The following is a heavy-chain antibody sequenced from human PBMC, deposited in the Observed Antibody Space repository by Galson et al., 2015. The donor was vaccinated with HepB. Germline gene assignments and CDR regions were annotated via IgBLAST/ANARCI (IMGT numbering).Heavy chain of an antibody. Sequence: SLRLSCAASGFTFSSYAMSWVRQAPGKGLEWVGRIKSKTDGGTTDYAAPVKGRFTISRDDSKNTLYLQMNSLKTEDTAVYYCTTVGYYDSSGHDAFDIWGQGTMVTVSS. D-gene: IGHD3-22*01. CDR1: GFTFSSYA. CDR3: TTVGYYDSSGHDAFDI. CDR2: IKSKTDGGTT. J-gene: IGHJ3*02. V-gene: IGHV3-15*01.